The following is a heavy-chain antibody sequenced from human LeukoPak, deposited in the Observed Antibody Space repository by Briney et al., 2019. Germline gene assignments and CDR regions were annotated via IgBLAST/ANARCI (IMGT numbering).Heavy chain of an antibody. V-gene: IGHV3-33*06. J-gene: IGHJ6*03. D-gene: IGHD1-26*01. CDR3: AKARGAATYYYYYMDV. CDR1: GFTFSSYS. CDR2: IWYDGSNK. Sequence: GGSLRLSCAASGFTFSSYSINWVRQAPGKGLEWVALIWYDGSNKYYADSVKGRFTISRDNSKNTLYLQMNTLRAEDTAVYYCAKARGAATYYYYYMDVWGKGTTVTVYS.